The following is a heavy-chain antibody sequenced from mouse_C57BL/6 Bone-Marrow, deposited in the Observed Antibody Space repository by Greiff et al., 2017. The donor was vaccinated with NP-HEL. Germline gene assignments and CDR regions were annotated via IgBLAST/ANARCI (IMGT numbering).Heavy chain of an antibody. J-gene: IGHJ4*01. V-gene: IGHV1-69*01. CDR1: GYNFTSYW. CDR2: IDPSDSYT. Sequence: QVQLQQPGAELVMPGASVKLSCKASGYNFTSYWMHWVKQRPGQGLEWIGEIDPSDSYTNYNQKFKGKSTLTVDKSSSTAYMQLSSLTSEDSAVYYCAMIYYGNYEGFAMDYWGQGTSVTVSS. D-gene: IGHD2-1*01. CDR3: AMIYYGNYEGFAMDY.